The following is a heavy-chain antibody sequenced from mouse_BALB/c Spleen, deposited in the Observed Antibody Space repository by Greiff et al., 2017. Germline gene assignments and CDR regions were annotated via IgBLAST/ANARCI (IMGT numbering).Heavy chain of an antibody. CDR1: GYTFTSYW. J-gene: IGHJ3*01. CDR3: ARYDGYPAY. V-gene: IGHV1-5*01. D-gene: IGHD2-3*01. CDR2: IYPGNSDT. Sequence: EVKLEESGTVLARPGASVKMSCKASGYTFTSYWMHWVKQRPGQGLEWIGAIYPGNSDTSYNQKFKGKAKLTAVTSTSTAYMGLSSLTNEDSAVYYCARYDGYPAYWGQGTLVTVSA.